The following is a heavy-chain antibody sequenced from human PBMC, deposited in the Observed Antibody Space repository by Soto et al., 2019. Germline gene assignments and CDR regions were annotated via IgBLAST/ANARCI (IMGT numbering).Heavy chain of an antibody. CDR2: ISDTGSNA. CDR1: GFTFSSYG. D-gene: IGHD2-2*01. Sequence: EVQLLESGGGLVQTGGSLRLSCAASGFTFSSYGMAWVRQAPGKGLEWVAGISDTGSNAYYADSVKGRFTISRDNSKNTLYLQMNSLRADDTAVHYCAKYCTTVSCSYFDYWGQGALVTVSS. V-gene: IGHV3-23*01. CDR3: AKYCTTVSCSYFDY. J-gene: IGHJ4*02.